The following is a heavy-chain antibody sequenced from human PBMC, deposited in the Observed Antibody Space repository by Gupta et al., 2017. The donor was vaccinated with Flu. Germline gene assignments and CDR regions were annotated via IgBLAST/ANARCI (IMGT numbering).Heavy chain of an antibody. CDR2: ITIYNGNL. Sequence: QMHLVQSGAERRTPGASVKISCAGSEYTLTYTYLHWVRQAPGHAREWKGWITIYNGNLKYAQQFRDRLTITREMSSTTVYMDLTDLSSEDTAMYGCVRSSLRGSYYHCDSWGQGTQVAVST. CDR3: VRSSLRGSYYHCDS. V-gene: IGHV1-45*02. CDR1: EYTLTYTY. D-gene: IGHD3-16*01. J-gene: IGHJ4*02.